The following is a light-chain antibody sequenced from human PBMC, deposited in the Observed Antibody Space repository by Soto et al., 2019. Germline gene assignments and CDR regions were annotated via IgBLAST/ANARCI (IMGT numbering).Light chain of an antibody. V-gene: IGKV3-15*01. CDR3: QQYNNWGT. J-gene: IGKJ1*01. CDR2: GAS. CDR1: QSVSSN. Sequence: EILMTQSPATLYVSPGERATLSCRASQSVSSNLAWYQQKPGQAPRLLIYGASTRATGIPARFSGSGSGTEFTLTISSLQSEDFAVYYGQQYNNWGTFGQGTKVEIK.